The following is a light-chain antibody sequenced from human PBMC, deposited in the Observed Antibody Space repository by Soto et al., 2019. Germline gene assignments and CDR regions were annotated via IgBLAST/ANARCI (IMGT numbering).Light chain of an antibody. CDR1: QRVSSSY. J-gene: IGKJ2*01. Sequence: EIVLTQSPGTLSLSPGERATLSCRASQRVSSSYLAWYQQKPGQAPRLLIYGASTRATGIPDRFSGSGSGTDFTLTISRREPEDFAVYFCHRYGSSPPFTFGQGTNVEI. CDR3: HRYGSSPPFT. CDR2: GAS. V-gene: IGKV3-20*01.